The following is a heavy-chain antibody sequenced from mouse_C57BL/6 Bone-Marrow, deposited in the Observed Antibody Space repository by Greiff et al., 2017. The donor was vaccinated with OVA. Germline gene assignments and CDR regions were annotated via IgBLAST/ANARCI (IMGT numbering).Heavy chain of an antibody. D-gene: IGHD2-1*01. V-gene: IGHV5-9-1*02. CDR3: TRLLDAMDY. CDR2: ISSGGDYI. Sequence: EVQGVESGEGLVKPGGSLKLSCAASGFTFSSYAMSWVRQTPEKRLAWVAYISSGGDYIYYADTVKGRFTSSRDNARNTLYLQMSILKSEDTAMYYCTRLLDAMDYWGQGTSVTVSS. J-gene: IGHJ4*01. CDR1: GFTFSSYA.